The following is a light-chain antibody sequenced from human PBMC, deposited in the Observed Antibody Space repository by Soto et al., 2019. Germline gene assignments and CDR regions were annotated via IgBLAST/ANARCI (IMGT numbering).Light chain of an antibody. CDR1: QSVSSY. J-gene: IGKJ4*01. CDR2: GIS. CDR3: QQYNKWPLT. V-gene: IGKV3-15*01. Sequence: EIVLTQSPATLSLSPGERATLSCRASQSVSSYLAWYQQKPDQAPRLLIYGISTRATDVPARFSGSGSGTEFTLTISGLQSEDFAVYYCQQYNKWPLTFGGGTKVDIK.